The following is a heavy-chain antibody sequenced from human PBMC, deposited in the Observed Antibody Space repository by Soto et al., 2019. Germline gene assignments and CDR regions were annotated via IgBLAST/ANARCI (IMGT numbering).Heavy chain of an antibody. J-gene: IGHJ4*02. Sequence: QVQLVQSGAEVKKPGSSVKVSCKASGGTFSSDSFSWVRQAPGQGLEWMGGIIPMFDTPIYAQKFQDRVTITADESTSTAHMQLSSLRSGDTAVYYCASSGGLDRDFNYWGQGSLVTVSS. CDR3: ASSGGLDRDFNY. D-gene: IGHD2-15*01. CDR1: GGTFSSDS. CDR2: IIPMFDTP. V-gene: IGHV1-69*12.